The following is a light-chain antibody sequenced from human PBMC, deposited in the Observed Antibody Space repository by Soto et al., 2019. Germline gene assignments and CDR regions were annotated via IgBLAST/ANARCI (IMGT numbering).Light chain of an antibody. Sequence: QSALTQPPSASGSPGQTVTISCTGTKNDIGVYDFVSWYQHHPGKAPRLIIYEVVQRPSWVPDRFSGSKSGNTASLTVSGLHAADEADYFCMLYAGSNTYVFRSGTKVTVL. CDR3: MLYAGSNTYV. CDR2: EVV. V-gene: IGLV2-8*01. J-gene: IGLJ1*01. CDR1: KNDIGVYDF.